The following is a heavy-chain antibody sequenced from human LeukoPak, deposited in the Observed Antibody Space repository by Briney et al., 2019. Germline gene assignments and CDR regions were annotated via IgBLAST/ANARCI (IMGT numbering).Heavy chain of an antibody. D-gene: IGHD1-7*01. CDR3: ARKQTGTMYDI. CDR1: GGSISSSSYY. Sequence: PSETLSLTCIVPGGSISSSSYYSAWIRHSPGKGLEWIGTFSSGGSAYYNPSLTSRVSISEDTSDNQFSLRLYSVTAADTAVYYCARKQTGTMYDIWGQGTQVTVSS. V-gene: IGHV4-39*07. J-gene: IGHJ4*02. CDR2: FSSGGSA.